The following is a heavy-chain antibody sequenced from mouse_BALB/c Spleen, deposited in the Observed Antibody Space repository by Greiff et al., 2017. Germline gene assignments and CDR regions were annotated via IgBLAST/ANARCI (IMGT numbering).Heavy chain of an antibody. CDR1: GYSITSDYA. Sequence: EVKLVESGPGLVKPSQSLSLTCTVTGYSITSDYAWNWIRQFPGNKLEWMGYISYSGSTSYNPSLKSRISITRDTSKNQFFLQLNSVTTEDTATYYCARLEVPFAYWGQGTLVTVSA. CDR2: ISYSGST. J-gene: IGHJ3*01. V-gene: IGHV3-2*02. CDR3: ARLEVPFAY. D-gene: IGHD2-14*01.